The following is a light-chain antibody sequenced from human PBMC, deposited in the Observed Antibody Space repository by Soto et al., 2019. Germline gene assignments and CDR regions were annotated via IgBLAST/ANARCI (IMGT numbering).Light chain of an antibody. CDR3: QRYGG. CDR2: SAP. J-gene: IGKJ1*01. Sequence: EIVLTQSPCTLSLSPGERSTLSCRASQSVSSSHLAWYQQKPGQAPRLLIYSAPSRATGIPDRFSGSGSGTDFTLTISRLEPEDFAVYYCQRYGGFGQGTKVDI. V-gene: IGKV3-20*01. CDR1: QSVSSSH.